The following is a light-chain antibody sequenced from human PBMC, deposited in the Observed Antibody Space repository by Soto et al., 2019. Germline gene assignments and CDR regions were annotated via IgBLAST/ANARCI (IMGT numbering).Light chain of an antibody. CDR2: SNN. J-gene: IGLJ2*01. Sequence: QSLLTQPPSASGTPGQRVTISCSGSISNIGTNNVNWYQQLPGTAPKLLIYSNNQRPSGVPDRFSGSKSGTSASLAISGLQSEDEADYYCAAWHDSRNGYVAFGGGTKVTVL. V-gene: IGLV1-44*01. CDR1: ISNIGTNN. CDR3: AAWHDSRNGYVA.